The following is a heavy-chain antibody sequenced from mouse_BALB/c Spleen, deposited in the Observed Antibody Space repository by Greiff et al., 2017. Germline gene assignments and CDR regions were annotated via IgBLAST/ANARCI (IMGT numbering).Heavy chain of an antibody. CDR2: IRSKSNNYAT. D-gene: IGHD1-1*01. CDR1: GFTFNTYA. CDR3: VRQGYYYGSDYCDY. Sequence: EVKLMESGGGLVQPKGSLKLSCAASGFTFNTYAMNWVRQAPGKGLEWVARIRSKSNNYATYYADSVKDRFTISRDDSQSMLYMQMNNLKTEDTAMYYCVRQGYYYGSDYCDYWGQGTTLTVSS. J-gene: IGHJ2*01. V-gene: IGHV10-1*02.